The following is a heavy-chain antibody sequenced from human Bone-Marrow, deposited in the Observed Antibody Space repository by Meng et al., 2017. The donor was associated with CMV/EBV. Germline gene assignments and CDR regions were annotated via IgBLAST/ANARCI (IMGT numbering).Heavy chain of an antibody. CDR2: IYSGGST. CDR3: ARDLGNGRITMSY. Sequence: GESLKISCAASGFTVSSNYMSWVRQAPGKGLEWVSVIYSGGSTYYADSVKGRFTISRDNSKNTLYLQMNSLRAEDTAVYYCARDLGNGRITMSYWGQGTLVTVSS. J-gene: IGHJ4*02. CDR1: GFTVSSNY. D-gene: IGHD3-10*02. V-gene: IGHV3-66*02.